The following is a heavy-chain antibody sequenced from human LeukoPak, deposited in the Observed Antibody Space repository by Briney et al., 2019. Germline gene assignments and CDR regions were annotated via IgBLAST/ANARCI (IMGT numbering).Heavy chain of an antibody. D-gene: IGHD4/OR15-4a*01. CDR3: ARDRDVDYGNDGFDI. J-gene: IGHJ3*02. Sequence: GGSLRLSCAASGFSFSTYEFHWVRHAPGKGLEWVSYISASGQTIYYADSVRGRFTISRDNAKNSLYLQMNSLRAEDTAVYHCARDRDVDYGNDGFDIWGQGTTVTVSS. CDR2: ISASGQTI. CDR1: GFSFSTYE. V-gene: IGHV3-48*03.